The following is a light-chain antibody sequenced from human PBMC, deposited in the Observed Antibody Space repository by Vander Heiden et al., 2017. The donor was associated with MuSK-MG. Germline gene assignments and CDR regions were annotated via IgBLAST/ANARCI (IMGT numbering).Light chain of an antibody. J-gene: IGLJ1*01. CDR1: SSNSGAGSD. CDR3: QAYDSSLPGSV. Sequence: QSVLSQPPSVSGAPGQRVTTSCTGTSSNSGAGSDVHWYQQLPGAAPKLLIYDNTNRPSGVPHRFSGSTSGTSASLTITGLQAEDAADYYCQAYDSSLPGSVFGTGTKVTVL. CDR2: DNT. V-gene: IGLV1-40*01.